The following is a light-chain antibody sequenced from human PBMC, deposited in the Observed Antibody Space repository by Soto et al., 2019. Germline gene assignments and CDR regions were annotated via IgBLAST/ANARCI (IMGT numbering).Light chain of an antibody. CDR1: RSVSSSY. V-gene: IGKV3-20*01. Sequence: EIVLTQSPGTLSLSPGERTTLSCRTRRSVSSSYLAWYQQKPGQAPRLLIYGASSRATGIPDRFSGSGSGTDFTLTISRLVPEDFAVYYCQQYGSSPRPWTFGQGTKVEIK. CDR2: GAS. J-gene: IGKJ1*01. CDR3: QQYGSSPRPWT.